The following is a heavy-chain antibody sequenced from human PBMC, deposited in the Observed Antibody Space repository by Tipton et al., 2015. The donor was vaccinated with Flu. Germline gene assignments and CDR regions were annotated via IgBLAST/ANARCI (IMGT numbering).Heavy chain of an antibody. CDR1: GGSISGYY. Sequence: TLSLTCTVTGGSISGYYWSWIRQPPGKRLELIGSIYPSGTTYYNPSLKSRVTISVDTSKSQFSLMLRSVTAADTAVYYCARLSYYDVDLKNFYFEDWGQGTLVTVS. J-gene: IGHJ4*02. D-gene: IGHD3-10*02. CDR2: IYPSGTT. CDR3: ARLSYYDVDLKNFYFED. V-gene: IGHV4-59*05.